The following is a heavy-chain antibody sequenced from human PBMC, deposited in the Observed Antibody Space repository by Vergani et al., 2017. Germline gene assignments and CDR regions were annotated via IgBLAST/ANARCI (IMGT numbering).Heavy chain of an antibody. J-gene: IGHJ1*01. CDR2: ISGSGGST. V-gene: IGHV3-23*01. CDR3: AKDRYYDSSGYHAEDFQH. Sequence: EVQLLESGGGLVQPGGSLRLSCAASGFTFSSYAMSWVRQAPGKGLEWVSAISGSGGSTYYADSVKGRFTISRDNSKNTLYLQMNSLRAEDTAVYYWAKDRYYDSSGYHAEDFQHWGQGTLVTVSS. CDR1: GFTFSSYA. D-gene: IGHD3-22*01.